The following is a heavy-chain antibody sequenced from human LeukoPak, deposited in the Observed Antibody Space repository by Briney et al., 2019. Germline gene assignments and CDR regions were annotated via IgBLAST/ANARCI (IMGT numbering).Heavy chain of an antibody. D-gene: IGHD6-13*01. CDR3: PAAGTSSFDY. CDR1: GYTFATSY. V-gene: IGHV1-46*01. CDR2: INPTVGSA. Sequence: ASVKVSCKASGYTFATSYMTWVRQSPSHERECRGIINPTVGSASSTQTFQGRVTSTRDTSTSTACMERSSVISAVPAVYYCPAAGTSSFDYWGEGTLVTVSS. J-gene: IGHJ4*02.